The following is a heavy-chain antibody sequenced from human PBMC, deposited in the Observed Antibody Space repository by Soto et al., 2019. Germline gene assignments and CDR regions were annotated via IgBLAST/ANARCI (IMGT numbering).Heavy chain of an antibody. CDR2: IYYSGTT. J-gene: IGHJ3*01. V-gene: IGHV4-59*01. CDR3: ARGPYDGFDV. CDR1: GGSIGRNY. Sequence: ETLSLTCTVSGGSIGRNYWSWIRQPPGKGLQWIGYIYYSGTTDYNPSLKSRVTMSVDTSKMQFSLRLTSVTAADTAVYYCARGPYDGFDVWGQGTMVTVSS.